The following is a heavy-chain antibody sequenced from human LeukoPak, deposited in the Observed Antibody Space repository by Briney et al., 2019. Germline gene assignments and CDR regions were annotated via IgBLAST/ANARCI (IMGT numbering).Heavy chain of an antibody. J-gene: IGHJ1*01. CDR1: GFTFSSYA. V-gene: IGHV3-23*01. Sequence: GGSLRLSCAASGFTFSSYAMSWVRQAPGKGLEWVSAISASGGSTYYADSVKGRFTISRDDSKSTLYPQMNSLRAEDTAVYHCAKDRSSGWYDKYFQHWGQGTLVTVSS. D-gene: IGHD6-19*01. CDR3: AKDRSSGWYDKYFQH. CDR2: ISASGGST.